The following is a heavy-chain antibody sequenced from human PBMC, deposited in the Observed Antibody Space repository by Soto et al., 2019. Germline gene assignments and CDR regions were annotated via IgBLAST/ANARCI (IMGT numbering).Heavy chain of an antibody. V-gene: IGHV1-69*13. J-gene: IGHJ5*02. CDR3: ARGRCSSTSCYVAQWFDP. CDR2: IIPIFGTA. D-gene: IGHD2-2*01. Sequence: SVKVSCKASGGTFSSYAISWVRQAPGQGLEWMGGIIPIFGTANYAQKFQGRVTITADESTSTAYMELSSLRSEDTAVYYCARGRCSSTSCYVAQWFDPWGQGTLVTVSS. CDR1: GGTFSSYA.